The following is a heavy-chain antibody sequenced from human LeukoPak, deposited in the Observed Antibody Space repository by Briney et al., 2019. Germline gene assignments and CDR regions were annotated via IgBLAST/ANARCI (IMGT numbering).Heavy chain of an antibody. D-gene: IGHD1-26*01. Sequence: GSLRLSCAASGFTFSNYGMSWLRQAPGKGLEWVSAISGSGGSTYYADSVKGRFTISRDNSKNTLSLQMNSLRAEDTAVYYCARVGSGSYYFDYWGQGTLVTVSS. CDR2: ISGSGGST. J-gene: IGHJ4*02. CDR3: ARVGSGSYYFDY. V-gene: IGHV3-23*01. CDR1: GFTFSNYG.